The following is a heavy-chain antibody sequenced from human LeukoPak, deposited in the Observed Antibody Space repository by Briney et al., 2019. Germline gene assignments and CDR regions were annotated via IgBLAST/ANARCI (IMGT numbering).Heavy chain of an antibody. Sequence: TGGSLRLSCAASGFTFSSHNMVWVRQPPGKGLEWISYISDSSITMYYADSVKGRFTISRDNAKNTVYLHMNSLTADDTAMYYRVRGGEDRRYLDTKRAFDIWGLGTMVTVSS. CDR1: GFTFSSHN. J-gene: IGHJ3*02. CDR2: ISDSSITM. D-gene: IGHD3-9*01. V-gene: IGHV3-48*04. CDR3: VRGGEDRRYLDTKRAFDI.